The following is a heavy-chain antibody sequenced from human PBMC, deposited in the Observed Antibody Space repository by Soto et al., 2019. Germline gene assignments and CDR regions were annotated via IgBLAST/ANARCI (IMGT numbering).Heavy chain of an antibody. CDR2: IYYSGCT. Sequence: SETLSLTCTVSGGSVSSGSYYWSWIRQPPGKGLEWIGYIYYSGCTNYNPSLKSRVTISVDTSKNQFSLKLSSVTAADTAVYYCARELFAAAGYGMDVWGQGTTVTVSS. J-gene: IGHJ6*02. D-gene: IGHD6-13*01. CDR1: GGSVSSGSYY. CDR3: ARELFAAAGYGMDV. V-gene: IGHV4-61*01.